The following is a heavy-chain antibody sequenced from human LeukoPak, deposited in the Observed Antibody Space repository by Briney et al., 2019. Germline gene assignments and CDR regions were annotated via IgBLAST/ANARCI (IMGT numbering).Heavy chain of an antibody. D-gene: IGHD3-10*01. CDR3: AKDGGSGILY. Sequence: GGSLRLSCAASGFTFSNYEMNWVRQAPGKGLEWVSYISTSSNPMFYADSVKGRFTISRDNAKNSLYLQMNSLRAEDTAIYYCAKDGGSGILYWGQGTLVTVSS. CDR2: ISTSSNPM. J-gene: IGHJ4*02. V-gene: IGHV3-48*03. CDR1: GFTFSNYE.